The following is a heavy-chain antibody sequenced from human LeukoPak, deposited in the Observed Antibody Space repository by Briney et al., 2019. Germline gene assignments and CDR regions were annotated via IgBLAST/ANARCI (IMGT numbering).Heavy chain of an antibody. V-gene: IGHV1-18*01. CDR2: ISAYNGNT. CDR1: GYTFTSYG. D-gene: IGHD5-12*01. J-gene: IGHJ6*03. CDR3: ARGIMATNWIYYYYCYMDV. Sequence: ASVKVSCKASGYTFTSYGISWVRQAPGQGLEWMGWISAYNGNTNYAQKLQGRVTMTTDTSTSTAYMELRSLRSDDTAVYYCARGIMATNWIYYYYCYMDVWGKGTTVTVSS.